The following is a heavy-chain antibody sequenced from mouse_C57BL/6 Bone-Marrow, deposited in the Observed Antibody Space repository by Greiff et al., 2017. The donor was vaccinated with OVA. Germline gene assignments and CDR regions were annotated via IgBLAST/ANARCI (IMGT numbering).Heavy chain of an antibody. CDR2: INSDGGST. V-gene: IGHV5-2*01. D-gene: IGHD2-4*01. CDR1: EYEFPSHD. J-gene: IGHJ4*01. CDR3: ARYDYDEGPYAMDY. Sequence: EVQLQESGGGLVQPGESLKLSCESNEYEFPSHDMSWVRKTPEKRLELVAAINSDGGSTYYPDTMERRFIISRDNTKKTLYLQMSSLRSEDTALYYYARYDYDEGPYAMDYWGQGTSVTVSS.